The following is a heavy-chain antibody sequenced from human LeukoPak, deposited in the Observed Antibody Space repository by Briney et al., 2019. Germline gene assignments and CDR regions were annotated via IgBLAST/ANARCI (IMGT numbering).Heavy chain of an antibody. Sequence: GGSLRLSCAASGFTFSSYGMHWVRQAPGKGLEWVAFIRYDGSNKYYADSVKGRFTISRDNSKNTLYLQMNRLRAEDTAVYYCAKDPDYYDSSGHHFNYWGQGTLVTVSS. D-gene: IGHD3-22*01. CDR1: GFTFSSYG. V-gene: IGHV3-30*02. CDR3: AKDPDYYDSSGHHFNY. J-gene: IGHJ4*02. CDR2: IRYDGSNK.